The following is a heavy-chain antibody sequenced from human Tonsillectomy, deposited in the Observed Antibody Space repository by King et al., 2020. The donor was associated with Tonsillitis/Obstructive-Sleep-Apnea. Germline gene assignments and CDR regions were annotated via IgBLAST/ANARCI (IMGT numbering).Heavy chain of an antibody. V-gene: IGHV1-3*01. J-gene: IGHJ4*02. CDR2: INAANGYT. CDR1: GYTFSSYA. CDR3: ARESPNAEGDY. D-gene: IGHD2-8*01. Sequence: VQLVQSGAEVKKPGASVKLSCKASGYTFSSYAMHWVRQAPGQRPEWMGWINAANGYTEYSQKFQGRVTMTSDTSANTAFMELGSLTSGDTAVYYCARESPNAEGDYWGQGTLDTVSS.